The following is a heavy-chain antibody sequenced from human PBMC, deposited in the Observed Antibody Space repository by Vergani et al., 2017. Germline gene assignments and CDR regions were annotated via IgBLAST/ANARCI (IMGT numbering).Heavy chain of an antibody. CDR2: IYWDDDK. Sequence: QITLQESGPTLVKPTQTLTLTCTFSGFSLSTSGVGVGWIRQPPGKALEWLALIYWDDDKRYSPSLKSRLTITKDTSKNQVVLTMTNMDPVDTATYYCAHSYSDIVVVPAASWFDPWGQGTLVTVSS. CDR1: GFSLSTSGVG. V-gene: IGHV2-5*02. CDR3: AHSYSDIVVVPAASWFDP. D-gene: IGHD2-2*01. J-gene: IGHJ5*02.